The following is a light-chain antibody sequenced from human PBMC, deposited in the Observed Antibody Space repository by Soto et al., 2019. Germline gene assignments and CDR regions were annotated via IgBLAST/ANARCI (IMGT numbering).Light chain of an antibody. CDR2: MND. J-gene: IGLJ1*01. Sequence: QSVLTQPPSASETPGQRVIISCSGTSTNIGRNYVYWYQQVPGTAPKLLIYMNDQRPSGVPDRFSGAKSGTTASLAISGLRSEDEADYYCAAWDTSLSGHVFGTGTKVTVL. CDR3: AAWDTSLSGHV. CDR1: STNIGRNY. V-gene: IGLV1-47*01.